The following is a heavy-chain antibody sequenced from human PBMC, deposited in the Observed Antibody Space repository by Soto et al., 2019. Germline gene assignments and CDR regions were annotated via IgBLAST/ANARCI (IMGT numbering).Heavy chain of an antibody. J-gene: IGHJ4*02. D-gene: IGHD5-18*01. CDR2: ISGSGGST. CDR3: AKATLPKSGVDTAMARPSYYFDY. CDR1: GFTFSDSY. Sequence: GGSLRLSCAASGFTFSDSYMSWVRQAPGKGLEWVSAISGSGGSTYYADSVKGRFTISRDNSKNTLYLQMNSLRAEDTAVYYCAKATLPKSGVDTAMARPSYYFDYWGQGTLVTVSS. V-gene: IGHV3-23*01.